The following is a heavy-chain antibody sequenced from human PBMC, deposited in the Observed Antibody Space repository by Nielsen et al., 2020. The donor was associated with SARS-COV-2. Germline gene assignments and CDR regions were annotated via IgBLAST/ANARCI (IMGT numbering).Heavy chain of an antibody. J-gene: IGHJ5*02. CDR1: GGTFSSYT. Sequence: SVKVSCKASGGTFSSYTISWVRQAPGQGLEWMGRIIPILGIANYAQKFQGRVTITADKSTSTAYMELSSLRSEDTAVYYCARVIGGGYSYGRLDPWGQGTLVTVSS. CDR3: ARVIGGGYSYGRLDP. D-gene: IGHD5-18*01. V-gene: IGHV1-69*02. CDR2: IIPILGIA.